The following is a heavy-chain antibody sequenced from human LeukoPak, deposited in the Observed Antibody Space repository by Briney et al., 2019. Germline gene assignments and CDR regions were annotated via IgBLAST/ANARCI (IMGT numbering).Heavy chain of an antibody. CDR3: AKDPQARVKGGNYDSSGYYYSYFDY. Sequence: GGSLRLSCAASGLTFDDYAMHWVRQAPGKGLEWVSGISWNSGSIGYADSVKGRFTISRDNAKNSLYLQMNSLRAKDTALYYCAKDPQARVKGGNYDSSGYYYSYFDYWGQGTLVTVSS. CDR1: GLTFDDYA. CDR2: ISWNSGSI. D-gene: IGHD3-22*01. V-gene: IGHV3-9*01. J-gene: IGHJ4*02.